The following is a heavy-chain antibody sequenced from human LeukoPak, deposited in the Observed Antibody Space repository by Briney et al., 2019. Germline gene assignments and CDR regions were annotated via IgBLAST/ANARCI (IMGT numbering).Heavy chain of an antibody. CDR3: ARGGMIVVGNFDY. Sequence: GASVKVSCKASGGTFSSYAISWVRQAPGQGLEWMGRIIPILGIANYAQKFQGRVTITADKSTSTAYMELSSLRSEDTAVSYCARGGMIVVGNFDYWGQGTLVTVSS. D-gene: IGHD3-22*01. V-gene: IGHV1-69*04. J-gene: IGHJ4*02. CDR1: GGTFSSYA. CDR2: IIPILGIA.